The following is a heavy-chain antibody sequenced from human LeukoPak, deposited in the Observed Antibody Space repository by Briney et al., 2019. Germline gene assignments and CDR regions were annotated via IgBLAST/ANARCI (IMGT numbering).Heavy chain of an antibody. Sequence: GGSLRLSCAASGFTVSSNYMSWVRQPAWKGLEWVSVIYSGGSTYYADSVKGRFTISRDNSKNTLYLQMNSLRAEDTAVYYCARPGVTGYYYMDVWGKGTTVTVSS. CDR1: GFTVSSNY. D-gene: IGHD1-1*01. CDR2: IYSGGST. J-gene: IGHJ6*03. CDR3: ARPGVTGYYYMDV. V-gene: IGHV3-53*01.